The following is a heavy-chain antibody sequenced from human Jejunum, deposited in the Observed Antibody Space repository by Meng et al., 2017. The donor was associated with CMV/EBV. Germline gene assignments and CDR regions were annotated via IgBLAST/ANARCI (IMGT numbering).Heavy chain of an antibody. D-gene: IGHD3-3*01. J-gene: IGHJ5*02. CDR1: GYTFADYG. V-gene: IGHV1-18*01. Sequence: GYTFADYGINWGRQAPGQGLEWMGWIGAYNGNTEYAQKFQGRVSMTTDTSTSTAYMELRSLRSDDTAVYYCARDPHDFWSSYFFDPWGQGTLVTVSS. CDR2: IGAYNGNT. CDR3: ARDPHDFWSSYFFDP.